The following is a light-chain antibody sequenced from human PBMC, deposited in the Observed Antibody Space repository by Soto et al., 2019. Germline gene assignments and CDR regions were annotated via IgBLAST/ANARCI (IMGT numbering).Light chain of an antibody. V-gene: IGKV3-20*01. CDR2: GIS. CDR3: QQYGTAPFT. CDR1: QSLTDGF. J-gene: IGKJ2*01. Sequence: EIVLTQSAGTLSLSPGERATLSCRASQSLTDGFLAWYQQKHGQALRLLIYGISNRATGIPDRFSGGGSGTDFTLTISRLEPEDIAVYYCQQYGTAPFTFGQGTRWISN.